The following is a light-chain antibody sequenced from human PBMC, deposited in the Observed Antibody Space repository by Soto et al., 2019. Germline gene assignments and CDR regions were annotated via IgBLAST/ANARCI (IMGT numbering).Light chain of an antibody. Sequence: QSALTQPASVSGSPGQSVTISCTGTSSDVGGYNYVSWYQQHPGKAPKLLIYDVSHRPSVVSSRFSGPKSGNTASLAISGLQAEDEADYYCSSYTSTNTLVIFGGGTKVTVL. J-gene: IGLJ2*01. CDR2: DVS. V-gene: IGLV2-14*03. CDR1: SSDVGGYNY. CDR3: SSYTSTNTLVI.